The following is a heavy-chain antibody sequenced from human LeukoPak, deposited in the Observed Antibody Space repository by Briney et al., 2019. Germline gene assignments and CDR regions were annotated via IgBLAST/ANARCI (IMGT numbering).Heavy chain of an antibody. V-gene: IGHV4-34*01. J-gene: IGHJ4*02. CDR2: ISHSGRT. CDR1: GVSLSGYY. D-gene: IGHD7-27*01. Sequence: SETLSLTCAVSGVSLSGYYWSWIRQPPGKGPVWIGEISHSGRTAYNPSLKNRVTISLDTSKTQLSLKLSFVTAADTAVYYCTRTSPGVPLDFWGQGTLVTVTS. CDR3: TRTSPGVPLDF.